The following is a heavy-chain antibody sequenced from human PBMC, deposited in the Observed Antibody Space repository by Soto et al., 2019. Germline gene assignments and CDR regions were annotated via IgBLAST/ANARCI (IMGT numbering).Heavy chain of an antibody. V-gene: IGHV4-34*01. CDR2: INHSGST. D-gene: IGHD6-13*01. J-gene: IGHJ4*02. Sequence: QVQLQQWGAGLLKPSETLSLTCAVYGGSFSGYYWSWIRQPPGKGLEWIGEINHSGSTNYNPSLKSRVTISVDTSKSQFSLKLSSVTAADTAVYYCARGYSSSWPPADYFDYWGQGTLVTVSS. CDR3: ARGYSSSWPPADYFDY. CDR1: GGSFSGYY.